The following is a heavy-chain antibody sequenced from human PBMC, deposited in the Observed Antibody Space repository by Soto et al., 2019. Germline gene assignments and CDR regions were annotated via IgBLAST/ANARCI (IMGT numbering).Heavy chain of an antibody. J-gene: IGHJ4*02. CDR2: IYYSGST. V-gene: IGHV4-59*08. Sequence: SETLSLTCTVSGGSISSYYWSWIRQPPGKGLEWIGYIYYSGSTNYNPSLKSRVTISVDTSKNQFSLKLSPVTAADTAVYYCAASGKTTVTTEFDYWGQGTLVTVSS. D-gene: IGHD4-17*01. CDR3: AASGKTTVTTEFDY. CDR1: GGSISSYY.